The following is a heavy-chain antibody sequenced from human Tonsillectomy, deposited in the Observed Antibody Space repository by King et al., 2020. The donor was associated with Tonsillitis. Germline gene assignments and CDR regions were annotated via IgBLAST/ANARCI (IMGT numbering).Heavy chain of an antibody. D-gene: IGHD4/OR15-4a*01. CDR1: GFTFINAW. CDR2: IKSKTDGGTT. CDR3: TTDLTNYGYFDY. J-gene: IGHJ4*02. Sequence: VQLVESGGGLVKPGGSLRLSCEASGFTFINAWMSWVRQAPGKGLEWVGRIKSKTDGGTTDYAAPLKGRFTISRDDSKNKLYLQLNSLKTEDTAVYYCTTDLTNYGYFDYWGQGTLVTVSS. V-gene: IGHV3-15*01.